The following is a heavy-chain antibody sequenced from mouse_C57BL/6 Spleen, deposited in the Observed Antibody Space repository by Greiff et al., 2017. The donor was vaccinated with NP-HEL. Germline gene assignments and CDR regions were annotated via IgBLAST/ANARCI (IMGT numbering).Heavy chain of an antibody. J-gene: IGHJ2*01. D-gene: IGHD3-1*01. CDR3: ARVSTRDY. V-gene: IGHV1S81*02. CDR1: GYTFTSYW. CDR2: IDPSNGRT. Sequence: VQLQQSGAELVMPGASVKLSCKASGYTFTSYWMHWVKQRPGQGLEWIGEIDPSNGRTNYNEKFKSKATLTVDKSSSTAYMQLSSPTSEDSAVYYCARVSTRDYWGQGTTLIVSS.